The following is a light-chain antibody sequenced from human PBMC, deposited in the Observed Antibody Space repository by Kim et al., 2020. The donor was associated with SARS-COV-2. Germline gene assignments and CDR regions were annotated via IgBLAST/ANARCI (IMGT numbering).Light chain of an antibody. Sequence: ASVGDRVMITCRASQNIRSNLNWFQQKPGKAPKLLIFTASSLQRGVPSRFSGSGSGTDFTLTISAVQPEDFGSYHCQQDNSAPRTFGQGTKVDIK. CDR3: QQDNSAPRT. V-gene: IGKV1-39*01. J-gene: IGKJ1*01. CDR2: TAS. CDR1: QNIRSN.